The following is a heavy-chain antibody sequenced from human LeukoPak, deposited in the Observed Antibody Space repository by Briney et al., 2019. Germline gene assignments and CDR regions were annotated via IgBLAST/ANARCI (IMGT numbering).Heavy chain of an antibody. V-gene: IGHV4-4*07. CDR2: LYTSGST. J-gene: IGHJ4*02. CDR1: GGSINNDF. CDR3: ARRDDDGANLDF. D-gene: IGHD4-23*01. Sequence: PSETLSLTCTVSGGSINNDFLTWVRQPAGKALEWIGRLYTSGSTTYNPSLKSRVTMSLDTSMTQFSLKLKSVTAADTAVYYCARRDDDGANLDFWGQGTLVTVSS.